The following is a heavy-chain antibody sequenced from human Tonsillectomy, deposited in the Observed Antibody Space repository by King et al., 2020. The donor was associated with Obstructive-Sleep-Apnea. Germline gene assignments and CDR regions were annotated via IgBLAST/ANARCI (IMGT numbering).Heavy chain of an antibody. J-gene: IGHJ4*02. CDR1: GFTFSSYT. D-gene: IGHD3-16*01. CDR3: VRDGGYSY. Sequence: VQLVESGGALVQPGGSLRLSCAASGFTFSSYTMTWVRQAPGKGLEWVSYISRSGSTIQYADSVKGRFTVSRDNAKTSLYLQMNSLRAEDTAVYYCVRDGGYSYWGQGTLVTVSS. V-gene: IGHV3-48*04. CDR2: ISRSGSTI.